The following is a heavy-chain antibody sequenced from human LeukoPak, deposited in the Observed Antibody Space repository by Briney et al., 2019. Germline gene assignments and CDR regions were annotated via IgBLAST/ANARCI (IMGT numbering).Heavy chain of an antibody. CDR3: SRGPIQLWVHNGVDV. V-gene: IGHV3-49*04. J-gene: IGHJ6*02. D-gene: IGHD5-18*01. CDR2: IRSKAYRGTT. CDR1: GFNFGDHA. Sequence: GGSLRLSCTTSGFNFGDHAMTWVRQAPGKGLEWVGFIRSKAYRGTTEYAASVKGRFTISRDDSKSVVYLQMNSLKSEDTAVYYCSRGPIQLWVHNGVDVWGPGTTVTVSS.